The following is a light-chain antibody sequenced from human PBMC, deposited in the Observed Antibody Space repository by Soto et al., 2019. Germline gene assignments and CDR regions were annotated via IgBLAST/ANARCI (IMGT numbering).Light chain of an antibody. CDR1: QSVSSNF. Sequence: PGERVTLSCRASQSVSSNFIAWYQQKPGQAPRLLIYGASNRAAGIPDRFSGSGSGTDFTLTISRLEPEDFAVYYCHQYSSSRRTFGQGTKVEIK. CDR3: HQYSSSRRT. V-gene: IGKV3-20*01. CDR2: GAS. J-gene: IGKJ1*01.